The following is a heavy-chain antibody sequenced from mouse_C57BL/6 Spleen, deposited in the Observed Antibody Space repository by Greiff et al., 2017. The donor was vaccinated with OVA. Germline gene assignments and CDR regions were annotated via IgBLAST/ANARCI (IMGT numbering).Heavy chain of an antibody. CDR2: LDPSDSYT. Sequence: QVQLQQPGAELVKPGASVKLSCKASGYTFTSYWMQWVKQRPGQGLEWIGELDPSDSYTNYNQKFKGKATLTVDTSSSTAYMQLSSLTSEDSAVYYCASQDSSGYDYAMDYWGQGTSVTVSS. CDR1: GYTFTSYW. J-gene: IGHJ4*01. V-gene: IGHV1-50*01. D-gene: IGHD3-2*02. CDR3: ASQDSSGYDYAMDY.